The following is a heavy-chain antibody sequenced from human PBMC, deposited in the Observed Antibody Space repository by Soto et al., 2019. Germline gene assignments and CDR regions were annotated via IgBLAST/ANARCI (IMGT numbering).Heavy chain of an antibody. D-gene: IGHD3-3*01. J-gene: IGHJ6*02. CDR2: INHSGST. V-gene: IGHV4-34*01. CDR3: ARSRSGRWSGMYYYYGMDV. Sequence: PSETLSLTCAVYGGSFSGYYWSWIRQPPGKGLEWIGEINHSGSTNYNPSLKSRVTISVDTSKNQFSLKLSSVTAADTAVYYCARSRSGRWSGMYYYYGMDVWGQGTTVTSP. CDR1: GGSFSGYY.